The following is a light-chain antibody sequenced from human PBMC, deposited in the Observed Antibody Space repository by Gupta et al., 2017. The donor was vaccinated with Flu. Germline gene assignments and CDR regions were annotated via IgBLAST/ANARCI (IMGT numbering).Light chain of an antibody. Sequence: RVTISCSGSSSNIGSNPINLYQQVPGTAPRLLIYGNNQRPSGVPDRFSGSKSGTSASLAISGLQSEDEADYYCAGWDDSLNGWVFGGGTKLTVL. V-gene: IGLV1-44*01. CDR1: SSNIGSNP. CDR3: AGWDDSLNGWV. CDR2: GNN. J-gene: IGLJ3*02.